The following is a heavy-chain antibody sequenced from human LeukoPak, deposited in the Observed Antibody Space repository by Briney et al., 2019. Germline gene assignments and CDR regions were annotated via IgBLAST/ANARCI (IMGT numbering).Heavy chain of an antibody. Sequence: GGSLRLSCAGSGSSFSRYWMAWVRQAPGKGLEWVASINQDVSRIHYVDSVKGRFTISRDNAKSSLFLQMTSLRVEDTAVYYCARLKDDVTKFDYWGQGTLVTVSS. D-gene: IGHD2-8*01. J-gene: IGHJ4*02. CDR2: INQDVSRI. V-gene: IGHV3-7*01. CDR3: ARLKDDVTKFDY. CDR1: GSSFSRYW.